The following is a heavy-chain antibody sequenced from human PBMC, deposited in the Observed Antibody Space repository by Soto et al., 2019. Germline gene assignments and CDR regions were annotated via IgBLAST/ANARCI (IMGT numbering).Heavy chain of an antibody. J-gene: IGHJ6*02. Sequence: SLTCTVSGGSISSGGYYWSWIRQHPGKGLEWIGYIYYSGSTYYNPSLKSRVTISVDTSKNQFSLKLSSVTAADTAVYYCARRGYSYGYHYYYYGMDVWGQGTTVTVSS. CDR3: ARRGYSYGYHYYYYGMDV. D-gene: IGHD5-18*01. CDR1: GGSISSGGYY. V-gene: IGHV4-31*03. CDR2: IYYSGST.